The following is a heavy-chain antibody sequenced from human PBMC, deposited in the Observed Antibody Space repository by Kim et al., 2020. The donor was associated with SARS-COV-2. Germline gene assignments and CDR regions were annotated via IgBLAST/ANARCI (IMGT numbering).Heavy chain of an antibody. V-gene: IGHV4-59*09. CDR3: ARGELSFDY. CDR2: GST. D-gene: IGHD1-26*01. J-gene: IGHJ4*02. Sequence: GSTNNTPSLQSRVTISVDTSKNQFSLKLSSVTAADTAVYYCARGELSFDYWGQGTLVTVSS.